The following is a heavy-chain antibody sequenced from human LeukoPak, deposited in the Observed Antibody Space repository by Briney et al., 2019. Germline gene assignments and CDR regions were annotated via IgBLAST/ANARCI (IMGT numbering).Heavy chain of an antibody. D-gene: IGHD2-2*02. CDR3: ASGEVPAAIPYTYYYMDV. CDR2: ITPIFGTA. CDR1: GGTFSSYA. Sequence: SVKVSCKASGGTFSSYAISWVRQAPGQGLEWMGGITPIFGTANYAQKFQGRVTITTDESTSTAYMELSSLRSEDTAVYYCASGEVPAAIPYTYYYMDVWGKGTTVTVSS. V-gene: IGHV1-69*05. J-gene: IGHJ6*03.